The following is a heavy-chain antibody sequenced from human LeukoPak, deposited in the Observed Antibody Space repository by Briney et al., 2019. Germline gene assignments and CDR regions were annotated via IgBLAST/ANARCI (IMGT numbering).Heavy chain of an antibody. CDR2: IYYSGST. CDR1: GESFSGYY. CDR3: ARNYGDYESYFDY. J-gene: IGHJ4*02. V-gene: IGHV4-59*01. D-gene: IGHD4-17*01. Sequence: SETLSLTCAVYGESFSGYYWSWIRQPPGKGLEWIGYIYYSGSTNYNPSLKSRVTISVDTSKNQFSLKLSSMTAADTAVYYCARNYGDYESYFDYWGQGTLVTVSS.